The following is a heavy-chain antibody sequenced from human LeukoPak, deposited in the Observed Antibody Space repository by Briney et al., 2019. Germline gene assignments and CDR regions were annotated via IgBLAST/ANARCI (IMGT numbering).Heavy chain of an antibody. J-gene: IGHJ6*02. D-gene: IGHD1-14*01. V-gene: IGHV4-39*01. CDR1: GGSISSSSYY. CDR3: ARQKPYPKDYYYGMDV. CDR2: IYYSGST. Sequence: SETLSLTCTVSGGSISSSSYYWGWIRQPPGEGLEWIGSIYYSGSTYYNPSLKSRVTISVDTSKNQFSLKLSSVTAADTAVYYCARQKPYPKDYYYGMDVWGQGTTVTVSS.